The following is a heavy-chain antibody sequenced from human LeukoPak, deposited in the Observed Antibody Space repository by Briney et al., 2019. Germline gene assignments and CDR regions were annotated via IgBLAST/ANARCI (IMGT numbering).Heavy chain of an antibody. CDR2: IYSGGSI. CDR3: ARRAGGYSHPYDY. J-gene: IGHJ4*02. Sequence: GGSLRLSCAASGFTVSSNYMSWVRQAPGQGLEWVSVIYSGGSIYYADSVKGRFTISRDNSKNTLYLQMNSLRAEDTAVYYCARRAGGYSHPYDYWGQGTLVTVSS. V-gene: IGHV3-53*01. D-gene: IGHD4-23*01. CDR1: GFTVSSNY.